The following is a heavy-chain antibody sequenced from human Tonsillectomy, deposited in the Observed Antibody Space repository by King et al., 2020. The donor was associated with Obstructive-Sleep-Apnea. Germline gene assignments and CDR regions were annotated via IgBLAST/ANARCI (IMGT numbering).Heavy chain of an antibody. CDR2: ISYSGNT. Sequence: VQLQESGPGLVKPSETLSLTCTVSGASISSSYWSWIRQPPGKGLEWIGYISYSGNTNYIPSLKSRLTISVDMSKNQFSLNLSSVTAADTAVYYCARHGGPWGSGRTPVIHYWGQGTLVTVSS. V-gene: IGHV4-59*08. D-gene: IGHD3-10*01. CDR1: GASISSSY. CDR3: ARHGGPWGSGRTPVIHY. J-gene: IGHJ4*02.